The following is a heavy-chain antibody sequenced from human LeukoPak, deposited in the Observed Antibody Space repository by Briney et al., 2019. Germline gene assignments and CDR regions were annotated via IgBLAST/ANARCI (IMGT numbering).Heavy chain of an antibody. Sequence: QPGGSLRLSCGVSGFTFSTSGMHWVRQAPGKGLEWVAFIQYDGTNKYYAESVKGRFTISRDNSKNTLYLQMNSLRAEDTAVYYCARGPRTVRFGDRHKGIFDYWGQGTLVTVSS. D-gene: IGHD3-10*01. CDR3: ARGPRTVRFGDRHKGIFDY. CDR2: IQYDGTNK. CDR1: GFTFSTSG. V-gene: IGHV3-30*02. J-gene: IGHJ4*02.